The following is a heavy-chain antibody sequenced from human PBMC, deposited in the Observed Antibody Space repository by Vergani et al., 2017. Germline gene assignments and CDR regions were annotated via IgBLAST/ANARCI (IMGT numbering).Heavy chain of an antibody. J-gene: IGHJ5*02. CDR2: TWYDGNNK. D-gene: IGHD1-14*01. Sequence: QVQLVESGGGVVQPGRSLRLSCAASGFTFNQYCMHWVRQAPGKGLEWVAVTWYDGNNKQYADSVKGRFTISRDNSKSTMCLQMNSLRDEDTGVYYCARDLRLLYNRFDPWGQGTLVTGSS. CDR1: GFTFNQYC. V-gene: IGHV3-33*01. CDR3: ARDLRLLYNRFDP.